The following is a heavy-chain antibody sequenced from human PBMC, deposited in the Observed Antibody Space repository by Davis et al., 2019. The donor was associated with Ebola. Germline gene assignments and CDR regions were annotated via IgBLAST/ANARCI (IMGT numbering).Heavy chain of an antibody. CDR2: INPSGGST. D-gene: IGHD2-2*01. CDR3: ARASEVVTSCDY. V-gene: IGHV1-46*01. Sequence: ASVKVSCKASGYTFTRYYMHWVRQAPGQGLEWMGIINPSGGSTSYAKKFQGRVTMTRDTSMSTVYMDLSSLRSEDTAVYYCARASEVVTSCDYGGQGTLVTVS. CDR1: GYTFTRYY. J-gene: IGHJ4*02.